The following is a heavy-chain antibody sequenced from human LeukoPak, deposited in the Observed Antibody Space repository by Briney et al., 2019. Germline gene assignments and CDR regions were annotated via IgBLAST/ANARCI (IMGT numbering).Heavy chain of an antibody. J-gene: IGHJ4*02. CDR1: GYTFTSYG. CDR2: ISAYNGNT. D-gene: IGHD3-3*01. Sequence: ASVKVSCKASGYTFTSYGISWVRQAPGQGLEWMGWISAYNGNTNYAQKLQGRVTMTTDTSTSTAYMELRSLRSDDTAVYYCARTNYDLWSGYYTGFHYWGQGTLVTVSS. V-gene: IGHV1-18*01. CDR3: ARTNYDLWSGYYTGFHY.